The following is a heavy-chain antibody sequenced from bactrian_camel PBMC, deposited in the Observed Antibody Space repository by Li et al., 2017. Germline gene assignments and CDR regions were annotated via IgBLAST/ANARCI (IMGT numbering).Heavy chain of an antibody. CDR2: IARNGDT. J-gene: IGHJ6*01. CDR1: GFTFSSEA. D-gene: IGHD2*01. V-gene: IGHV3S42*01. Sequence: VQLVESGGGLVQPGRSLRLSCAASGFTFSSEAMSWVRQAPGKEREGVAHIARNGDTTYADSVKGRFTISQDNAKNTLYLQMNSLKPEDTAMYYCVKEGGNRYMERAFDFGYWGQGTQVTVS. CDR3: VKEGGNRYMERAFDFGY.